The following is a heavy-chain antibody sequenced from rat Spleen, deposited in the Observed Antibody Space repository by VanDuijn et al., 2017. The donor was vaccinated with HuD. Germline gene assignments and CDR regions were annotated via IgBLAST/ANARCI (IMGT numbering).Heavy chain of an antibody. V-gene: IGHV5-31*01. CDR1: GFTFNHYW. CDR3: TTDLANNPFAS. CDR2: ITNTGSNT. Sequence: EVQLVESGGGLVQPGSSLKLSCVASGFTFNHYWMTWLRQAPGKGLEWVASITNTGSNTYYRDSVRGRFTISRDNAKSTLYLQMDSLRSEDTATYYCTTDLANNPFASWGQGTLVTVSS. J-gene: IGHJ3*01. D-gene: IGHD1-10*01.